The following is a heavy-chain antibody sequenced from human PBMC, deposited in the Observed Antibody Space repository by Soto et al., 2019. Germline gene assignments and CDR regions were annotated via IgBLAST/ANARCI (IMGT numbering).Heavy chain of an antibody. D-gene: IGHD3-3*01. CDR2: IDSDDGTT. J-gene: IGHJ1*01. Sequence: QVQLVESGGGLVKPGGSLRLSCTASGFDFGDYYMSWIRQAPGKGLEWVSYIDSDDGTTYYTDSVKGRFTISSHNAKNSLYLQMNRLRGEDTAIYYCVAPYYTSSVFPCVRWGQGTPVTLSS. V-gene: IGHV3-11*01. CDR1: GFDFGDYY. CDR3: VAPYYTSSVFPCVR.